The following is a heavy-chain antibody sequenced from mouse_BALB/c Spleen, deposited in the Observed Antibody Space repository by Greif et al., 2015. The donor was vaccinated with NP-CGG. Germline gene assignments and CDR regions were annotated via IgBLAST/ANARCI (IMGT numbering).Heavy chain of an antibody. CDR2: ISSGGSYT. Sequence: EVQRVESGGGLVKPGGSLKLSCAASGFTFSSYAMSWVRQTPEKRLEWVATISSGGSYTYYPDSVKGRFTISRDNAKNTLYLQMSSLRSEDTAMYYCARRRSFFAYWGQGTLVTVSA. J-gene: IGHJ3*01. CDR3: ARRRSFFAY. CDR1: GFTFSSYA. V-gene: IGHV5-9-3*01.